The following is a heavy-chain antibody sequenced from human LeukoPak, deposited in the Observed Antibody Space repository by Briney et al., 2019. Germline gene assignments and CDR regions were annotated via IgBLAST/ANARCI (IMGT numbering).Heavy chain of an antibody. V-gene: IGHV3-23*01. CDR1: GFTFSSYA. CDR3: AKQGGHRLNWFDP. J-gene: IGHJ5*02. Sequence: GGSLRLSCAASGFTFSSYAMSWVRQAPGKGLEWVSTISDSGDSTYYADSVKGRFTISRDNSKNTLYLQMNSLRAEDTAVYYCAKQGGHRLNWFDPWGQGTLVTVSS. CDR2: ISDSGDST.